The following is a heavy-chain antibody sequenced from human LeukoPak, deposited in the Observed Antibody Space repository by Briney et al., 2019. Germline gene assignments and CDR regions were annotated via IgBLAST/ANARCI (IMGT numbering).Heavy chain of an antibody. D-gene: IGHD3-10*01. CDR2: IYSGGST. J-gene: IGHJ4*02. V-gene: IGHV3-53*01. CDR3: ARVSSWEYYYGSSDY. CDR1: GFTVSSNY. Sequence: GGSLRLSCAASGFTVSSNYMSWVRQAPGKGLEWVSVIYSGGSTYYADSVKGRFTISRDNSKNTLYLQMNSLRAEDTAVYYCARVSSWEYYYGSSDYWGQGTLVTVSS.